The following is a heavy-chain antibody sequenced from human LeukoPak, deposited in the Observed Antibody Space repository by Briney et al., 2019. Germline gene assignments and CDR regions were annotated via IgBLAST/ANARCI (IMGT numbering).Heavy chain of an antibody. J-gene: IGHJ5*02. D-gene: IGHD3-10*01. V-gene: IGHV4-4*07. Sequence: SETLSLTCTVSGGSISSYYWGWIRQPAGKGMEWIGRIYSSGTPTYNPSLKSLVTMTVDTAKNQFSLRLSSVTAADTAFYYWARDSGTTGEFKFDPWGQGSLVTVSS. CDR3: ARDSGTTGEFKFDP. CDR2: IYSSGTP. CDR1: GGSISSYY.